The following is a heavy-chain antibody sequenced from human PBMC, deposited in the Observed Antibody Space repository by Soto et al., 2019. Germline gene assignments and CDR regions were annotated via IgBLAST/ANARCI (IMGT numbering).Heavy chain of an antibody. J-gene: IGHJ3*02. V-gene: IGHV4-30-4*01. Sequence: QVQLQESGPGLVKPSQTLSLTCTVSGGSISSGDYYWSWIRQPPGKGLEWIGYIYYSGSTYYNPSLKSRVTISVDTSKNQFSLTLSSVTAADTAVYYCARESVVVAATPSGAFDIWGQGTMVTVSS. CDR3: ARESVVVAATPSGAFDI. CDR1: GGSISSGDYY. CDR2: IYYSGST. D-gene: IGHD2-15*01.